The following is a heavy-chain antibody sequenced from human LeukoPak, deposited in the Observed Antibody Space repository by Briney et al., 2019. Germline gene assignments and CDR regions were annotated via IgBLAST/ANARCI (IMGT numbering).Heavy chain of an antibody. CDR1: GFTFSSYG. CDR3: AKGPYYDFWSGPIH. Sequence: GGSLRLSCAASGFTFSSYGMHWVRQAPGKGLEWVAFIRYDGSNKYYADSVKGRFTISRDNSKNTLYLQMNSLRAEDTAVYYCAKGPYYDFWSGPIHWGQGTLVTVSS. V-gene: IGHV3-30*02. D-gene: IGHD3-3*01. CDR2: IRYDGSNK. J-gene: IGHJ4*02.